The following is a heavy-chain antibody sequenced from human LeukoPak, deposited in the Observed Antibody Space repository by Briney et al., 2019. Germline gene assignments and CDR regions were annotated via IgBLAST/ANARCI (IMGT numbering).Heavy chain of an antibody. CDR3: AREIHSTGYYYAGGYMDV. D-gene: IGHD3-22*01. CDR1: AFTFSVYY. Sequence: PGGSLRLSCAASAFTFSVYYMTWIRQAPGKGLEWVSYISSGGSTIYYADSVKGRFTISRDNAKNSLYLQMNSLRAEDTAVYFCAREIHSTGYYYAGGYMDVWGEGTTVTVSS. CDR2: ISSGGSTI. V-gene: IGHV3-11*04. J-gene: IGHJ6*03.